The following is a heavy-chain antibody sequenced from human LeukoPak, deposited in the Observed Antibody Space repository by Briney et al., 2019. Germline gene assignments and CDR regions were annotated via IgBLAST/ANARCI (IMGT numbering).Heavy chain of an antibody. J-gene: IGHJ4*02. V-gene: IGHV4-39*07. Sequence: SETLSLTCTVSGGSISSSSYYWGWIRQPPGKGLEWIGSIYYSGSTYYNPSLKSRVTISVDTSKNQFSLKLSSVTAADTAVYYCARGVSTSYYYDSSGYGYYFDYWGQGTLVTVSS. D-gene: IGHD3-22*01. CDR2: IYYSGST. CDR3: ARGVSTSYYYDSSGYGYYFDY. CDR1: GGSISSSSYY.